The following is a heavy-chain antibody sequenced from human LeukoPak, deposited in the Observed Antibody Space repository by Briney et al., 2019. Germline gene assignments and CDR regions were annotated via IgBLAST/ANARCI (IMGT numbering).Heavy chain of an antibody. D-gene: IGHD5-24*01. J-gene: IGHJ4*02. CDR2: IYYSGST. V-gene: IGHV4-59*01. CDR3: ARYRGTYGYYFDY. Sequence: PSETLSLTCTVSGGSISSYYWSWIRQPPGKGLEWIGYIYYSGSTNYNPSLKSRVTISVDTSKNQFSLKLNSVTSADTAVYYCARYRGTYGYYFDYWGQGKLVIVS. CDR1: GGSISSYY.